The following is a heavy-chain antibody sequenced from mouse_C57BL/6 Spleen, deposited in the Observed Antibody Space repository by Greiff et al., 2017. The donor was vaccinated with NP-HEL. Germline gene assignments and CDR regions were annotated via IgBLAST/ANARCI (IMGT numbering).Heavy chain of an antibody. CDR3: ARLDYYSNWDAMDY. V-gene: IGHV1-26*01. Sequence: EVQLQQSGPELVKPGASVKISCKASGYTFTDYYMNWVKQSHGKSLEWIGDINPNNGGTSYNQKFKGKATLTVDKSSSTAYMELRSLTSEDSAVYYCARLDYYSNWDAMDYWGQGTSVTVSS. CDR2: INPNNGGT. J-gene: IGHJ4*01. CDR1: GYTFTDYY. D-gene: IGHD2-5*01.